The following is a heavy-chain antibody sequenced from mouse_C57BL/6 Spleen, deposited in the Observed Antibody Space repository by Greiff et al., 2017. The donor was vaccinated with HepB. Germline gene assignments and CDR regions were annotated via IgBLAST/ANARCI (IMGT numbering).Heavy chain of an antibody. CDR1: GYTFTSYD. V-gene: IGHV1-85*01. CDR2: IYPRDGST. J-gene: IGHJ3*01. D-gene: IGHD1-1*01. Sequence: QVQLKESGPELVKPGASVKLSCKASGYTFTSYDINWVKQRPGQGLEWIGWIYPRDGSTKYNEKFKGKATLTVYTSSSTTYMELHSLTSEDSAVCFCARSGDYYGSSLFAYWGQGTLVTVSA. CDR3: ARSGDYYGSSLFAY.